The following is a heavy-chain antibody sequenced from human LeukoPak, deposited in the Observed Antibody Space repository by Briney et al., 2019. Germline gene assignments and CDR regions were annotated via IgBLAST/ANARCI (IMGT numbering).Heavy chain of an antibody. CDR1: GDSISSGDYY. Sequence: SETLSLTCTVSGDSISSGDYYWRWIRQPAGKGLEWIGRISSSGSTNYNPSLKSRVTISVDTSKNQFSLKLSSVTAADTAVYFCARGPYPYDSSGAFDIWGQGTMVTVSS. CDR3: ARGPYPYDSSGAFDI. V-gene: IGHV4-61*02. J-gene: IGHJ3*02. CDR2: ISSSGST. D-gene: IGHD3-22*01.